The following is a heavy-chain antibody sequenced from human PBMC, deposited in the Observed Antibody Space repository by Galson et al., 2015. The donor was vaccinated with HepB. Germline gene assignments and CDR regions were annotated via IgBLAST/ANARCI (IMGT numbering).Heavy chain of an antibody. V-gene: IGHV1-2*06. CDR3: ARLKSYAFDL. CDR2: INPNTGDT. J-gene: IGHJ3*01. Sequence: SVKVSCKASGYTFAGYYTHWVRQAPGQGLEWMGRINPNTGDTNYAQKYQGRVTMSRDTSNSTAYMELTRLTSDDTAIYYCARLKSYAFDLWGQGTLVIVSS. CDR1: GYTFAGYY.